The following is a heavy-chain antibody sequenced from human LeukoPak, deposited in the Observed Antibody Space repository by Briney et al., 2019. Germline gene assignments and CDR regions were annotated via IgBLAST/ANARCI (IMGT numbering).Heavy chain of an antibody. CDR1: GGSISSYY. V-gene: IGHV4-4*07. CDR3: ARDRVYCDSSGTYYFDY. Sequence: SSETLSLTCTVSGGSISSYYWSWIRQPAGKGLEWIGRIYTSGSTNYNPSLKSRVTMSVDTSKNQFSLKLSSVTAADTAVYYCARDRVYCDSSGTYYFDYWGQGTLVTVSS. D-gene: IGHD3-22*01. CDR2: IYTSGST. J-gene: IGHJ4*02.